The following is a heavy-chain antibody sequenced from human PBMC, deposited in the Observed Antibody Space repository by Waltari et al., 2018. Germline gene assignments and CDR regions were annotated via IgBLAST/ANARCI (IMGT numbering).Heavy chain of an antibody. Sequence: QLQLPESGPGLVKPSETLSLPCTVSGGSISSSSYYWGWIRQPPGKGMEWIGSIYYSGGTYYNPSPKSRVTISVDTSKNQFSLKLSSVTAADTAVYYCARERSSSWYGYYFDYWGQGTLVTVSS. D-gene: IGHD6-13*01. V-gene: IGHV4-39*07. CDR1: GGSISSSSYY. J-gene: IGHJ4*02. CDR3: ARERSSSWYGYYFDY. CDR2: IYYSGGT.